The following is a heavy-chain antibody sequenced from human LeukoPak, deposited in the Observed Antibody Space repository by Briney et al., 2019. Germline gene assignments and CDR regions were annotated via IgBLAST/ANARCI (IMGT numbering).Heavy chain of an antibody. CDR2: INSDGSAT. CDR3: ERVYGA. Sequence: PGGSLGLSCEASGFTFSRYWMHWAPRPPGKGLRWVSRINSDGSATTYGDFVKGRFTISRHNAKKTVYLQMNSLRVDDTAIYYCERVYGAWGQGTLVTVSP. V-gene: IGHV3-74*03. J-gene: IGHJ5*02. CDR1: GFTFSRYW. D-gene: IGHD4/OR15-4a*01.